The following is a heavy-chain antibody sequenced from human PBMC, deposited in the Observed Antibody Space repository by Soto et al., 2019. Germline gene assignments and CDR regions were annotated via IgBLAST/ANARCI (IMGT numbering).Heavy chain of an antibody. V-gene: IGHV3-64D*06. Sequence: PGGSLRLSCPDSGFPFRHHSLNWVRQPPGKGLQWVSSISRRGGNMYYAESVKGRFTISRHNSKNTLYLQMTSLRSEDSAVYYCVKVSGYCTGGSCFSYFDYWGQGT. CDR3: VKVSGYCTGGSCFSYFDY. D-gene: IGHD2-15*01. J-gene: IGHJ4*02. CDR2: ISRRGGNM. CDR1: GFPFRHHS.